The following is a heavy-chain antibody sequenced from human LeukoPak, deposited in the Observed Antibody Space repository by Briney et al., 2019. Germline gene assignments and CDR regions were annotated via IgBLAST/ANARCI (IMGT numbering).Heavy chain of an antibody. CDR3: AKVRPYYYYYMDV. CDR2: ISGSGGST. J-gene: IGHJ6*03. V-gene: IGHV3-23*01. Sequence: GGSLRLSCAASGFTFSSYEMKWVRQAPGKGLEWVSAISGSGGSTYYADSVKGRFTISRDNSKNTLYLQMNSLRAEDTAVYYCAKVRPYYYYYMDVWGKGTTVTISS. CDR1: GFTFSSYE.